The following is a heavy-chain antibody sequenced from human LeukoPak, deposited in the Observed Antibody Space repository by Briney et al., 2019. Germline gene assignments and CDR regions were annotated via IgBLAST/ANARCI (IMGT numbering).Heavy chain of an antibody. V-gene: IGHV3-11*01. J-gene: IGHJ6*02. CDR3: ARSIGLTGGGVDV. Sequence: GGSLRLSCAASGFTFSDYNMNWVRQAPGKGLEWVSYITNGGSTIHHADSVKGRFTISRNNAKKTLYLQMNSLRAEDTAVYYCARSIGLTGGGVDVWGQGTTVTVSS. D-gene: IGHD3-9*01. CDR1: GFTFSDYN. CDR2: ITNGGSTI.